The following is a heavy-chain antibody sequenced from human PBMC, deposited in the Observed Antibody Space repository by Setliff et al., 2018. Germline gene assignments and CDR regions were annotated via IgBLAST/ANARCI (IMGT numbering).Heavy chain of an antibody. CDR2: IYYRGDT. D-gene: IGHD2-15*01. CDR1: GASLSSGTYY. Sequence: SETLSLTCTVSGASLSSGTYYWGWIRQPPGKGLEWIGRIYYRGDTYYNASLKSRVTISVDTSKNQCSLKLSSVTATDTAVYYCARSYHVVLTNWFDAWGQGIRVTISS. J-gene: IGHJ5*02. CDR3: ARSYHVVLTNWFDA. V-gene: IGHV4-39*07.